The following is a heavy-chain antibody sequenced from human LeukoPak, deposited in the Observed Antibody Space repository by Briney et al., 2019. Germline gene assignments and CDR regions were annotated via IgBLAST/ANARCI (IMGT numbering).Heavy chain of an antibody. V-gene: IGHV4-59*08. CDR1: GGSMSSYY. D-gene: IGHD6-19*01. Sequence: SETLSLTCTVSGGSMSSYYWSWIRQLPGKGLEWIGYIYYSGSTNYNPSLKSRVTISVDTSKNQFSLKLSSVTAADTAVYYCARLYGSGWFDGDFWGRGTLVTVSS. J-gene: IGHJ4*02. CDR2: IYYSGST. CDR3: ARLYGSGWFDGDF.